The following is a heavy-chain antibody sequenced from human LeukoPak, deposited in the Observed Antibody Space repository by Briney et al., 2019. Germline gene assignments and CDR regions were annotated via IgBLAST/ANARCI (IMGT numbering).Heavy chain of an antibody. V-gene: IGHV4-34*01. J-gene: IGHJ6*02. CDR2: INHSGST. Sequence: KPSETLSLTCAVYGGSFSGYYWSWIRQPPGKGLEWIGEINHSGSTNYNPSLKSRVTISVDTSKNQFSLKLSSVTAADTAVYYCASLAYCGGDCYPNYYYGMDVWGQGTTVTVSS. CDR1: GGSFSGYY. D-gene: IGHD2-21*02. CDR3: ASLAYCGGDCYPNYYYGMDV.